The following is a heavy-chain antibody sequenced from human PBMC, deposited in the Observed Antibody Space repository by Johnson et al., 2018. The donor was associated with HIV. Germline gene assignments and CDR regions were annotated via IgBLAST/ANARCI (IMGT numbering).Heavy chain of an antibody. Sequence: VQLVESGGGLVQPDKSLRLSCVASGFTFDDYAMNWVRQAPGKGLEWVSGINWNSGRIIYAESVKGRFTISRDNAKNSLYLQMNSLRGDDTAFYYCVRGHDSSGWYHAFDIWGQGTMVTVSS. CDR1: GFTFDDYA. D-gene: IGHD6-19*01. V-gene: IGHV3-9*01. CDR3: VRGHDSSGWYHAFDI. J-gene: IGHJ3*02. CDR2: INWNSGRI.